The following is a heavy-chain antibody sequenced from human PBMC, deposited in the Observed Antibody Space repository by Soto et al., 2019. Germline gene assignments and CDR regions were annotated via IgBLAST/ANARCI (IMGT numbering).Heavy chain of an antibody. CDR2: ISGSGGST. J-gene: IGHJ6*03. Sequence: EVQLLESGGGLVQPGGSLRLSCASSGFTFSSYAMSWVRQAPGKGLEWVSAISGSGGSTYYADSVKGRFTISRDNSKNTLYLQMNSLRAEDTAVYYCAKSEGVVGVPAAYDYYYYMDVWGKGTTVTVSS. CDR3: AKSEGVVGVPAAYDYYYYMDV. CDR1: GFTFSSYA. V-gene: IGHV3-23*01. D-gene: IGHD2-2*01.